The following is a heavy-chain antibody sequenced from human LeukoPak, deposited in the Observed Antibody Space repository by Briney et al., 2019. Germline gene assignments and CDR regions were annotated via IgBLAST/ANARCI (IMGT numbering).Heavy chain of an antibody. J-gene: IGHJ5*02. CDR3: ARDLSGINWFDP. CDR2: INPSGGST. Sequence: ASVKVSCKASGYTYTSYYMHWVRQAPGRGLEWMGIINPSGGSTSYAQKFQGRVTMTRDTSTSTVYMELSSLRSEDTAVYYCARDLSGINWFDPWGQGTLVTVSS. D-gene: IGHD3-3*01. V-gene: IGHV1-46*01. CDR1: GYTYTSYY.